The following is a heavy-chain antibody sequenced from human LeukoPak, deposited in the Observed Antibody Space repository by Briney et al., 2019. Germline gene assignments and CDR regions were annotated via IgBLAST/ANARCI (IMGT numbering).Heavy chain of an antibody. CDR3: ARPWLLNLDK. CDR2: MYHSGST. V-gene: IGHV4-4*02. D-gene: IGHD6-19*01. CDR1: GGSISSDNW. J-gene: IGHJ4*02. Sequence: PSETLSLTCAVSGGSISSDNWWSWVRQPPGKGLEWIGDMYHSGSTKYNPSLKSRVTISVDKSKNQFPLKLSSVTAADTAVYYCARPWLLNLDKWGQGTLVTVSS.